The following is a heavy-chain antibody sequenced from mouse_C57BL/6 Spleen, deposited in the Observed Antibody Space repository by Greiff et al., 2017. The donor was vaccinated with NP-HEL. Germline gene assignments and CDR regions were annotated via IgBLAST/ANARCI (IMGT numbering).Heavy chain of an antibody. CDR2: ISYDGSN. CDR3: ARDRRDGYHWYFDV. J-gene: IGHJ1*03. V-gene: IGHV3-6*01. D-gene: IGHD2-3*01. Sequence: EVKLQESGPGLVKPSQSLSLTCSVTGYSITSGYYWNWIRQFPGNKLEWMGYISYDGSNNYNPSLKNRISITRDTSKNQFFLKLNSVTTEDTATYYCARDRRDGYHWYFDVWGTGTTVTVSS. CDR1: GYSITSGYY.